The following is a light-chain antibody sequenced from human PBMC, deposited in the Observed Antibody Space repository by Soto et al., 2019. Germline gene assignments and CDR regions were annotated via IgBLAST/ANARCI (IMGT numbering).Light chain of an antibody. CDR3: QQYYNWPPIT. CDR1: RTVSSS. J-gene: IGKJ5*01. CDR2: GAS. V-gene: IGKV3-15*01. Sequence: EIVLTQSPGTLSLSPLEIAALSFMASRTVSSSLAWYQQRPGQAPRLLIYGASTRATGVPARFSGSGSGTEFTLTISSLQSEHFAVYYCQQYYNWPPITFGQGTRLEIK.